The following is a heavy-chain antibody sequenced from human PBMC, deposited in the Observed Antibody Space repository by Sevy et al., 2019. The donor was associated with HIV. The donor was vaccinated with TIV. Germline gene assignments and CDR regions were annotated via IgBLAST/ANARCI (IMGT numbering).Heavy chain of an antibody. V-gene: IGHV4-4*07. J-gene: IGHJ6*02. CDR1: GGSISSYY. Sequence: SETLSLTCTVSGGSISSYYWSWIRQPAGKGLEWIGRIYTSGSTNYNPSLNSRVTMSVDTSKNQFSLKLSSVTAADTAVYYCASGPLWFGESYYYGMDVWGQGTTVTVSS. CDR2: IYTSGST. D-gene: IGHD3-10*01. CDR3: ASGPLWFGESYYYGMDV.